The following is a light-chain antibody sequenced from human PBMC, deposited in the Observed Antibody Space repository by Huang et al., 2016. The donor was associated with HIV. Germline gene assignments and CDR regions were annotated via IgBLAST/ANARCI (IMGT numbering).Light chain of an antibody. J-gene: IGKJ1*01. Sequence: PGESATLSSRASQSVFKNLAWYQQKPGQAPKFLIYGSSTRAAGNPARFSGSGSGTDFTLTISSLQSEDFAVYYCQQYNTSPRTFGQGTKVEV. CDR3: QQYNTSPRT. CDR1: QSVFKN. CDR2: GSS. V-gene: IGKV3-15*01.